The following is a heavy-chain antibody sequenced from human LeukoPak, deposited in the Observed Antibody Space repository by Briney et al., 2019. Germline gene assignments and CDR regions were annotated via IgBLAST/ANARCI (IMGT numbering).Heavy chain of an antibody. CDR2: ISYDGSNK. CDR3: AKKEVAYDY. J-gene: IGHJ4*02. Sequence: GGSLRLSCAASGFTFSSYGMQWVRQAPGKGLEWVAVISYDGSNKYYADSVKGRFTISRDNSKNTLYLQMNSLRAEDTAVYYCAKKEVAYDYWGQGTLVTVSS. V-gene: IGHV3-30*18. CDR1: GFTFSSYG. D-gene: IGHD5-12*01.